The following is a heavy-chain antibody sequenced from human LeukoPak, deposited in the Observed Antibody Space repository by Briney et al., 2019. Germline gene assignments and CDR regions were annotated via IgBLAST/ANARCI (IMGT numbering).Heavy chain of an antibody. CDR3: ATDIVVVPAAHDY. CDR2: IKSKTDGGTT. D-gene: IGHD2-2*01. V-gene: IGHV3-15*01. Sequence: GGSLRLSCAASGFIFSNAWMSWVRQAPGKGLEWVGRIKSKTDGGTTDYAAPVKGRFTISRDDPTNTLYLQMNSLKTGDTAVYYCATDIVVVPAAHDYWGQGTLVTVPS. CDR1: GFIFSNAW. J-gene: IGHJ4*02.